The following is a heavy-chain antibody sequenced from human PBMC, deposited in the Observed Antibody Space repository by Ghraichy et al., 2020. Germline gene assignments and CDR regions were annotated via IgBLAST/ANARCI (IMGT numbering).Heavy chain of an antibody. Sequence: GSLRLSCVGSGFTFSGYSMNWVRQSPGKGLEWVSYITSSSRTIFYADSVKGRFTISRDNAQNSLYLQMNSLRDEDTAEYYCARGSKVVRFYYYDGMDVWGQGTTVTVSS. V-gene: IGHV3-48*02. D-gene: IGHD4-23*01. CDR3: ARGSKVVRFYYYDGMDV. J-gene: IGHJ6*02. CDR1: GFTFSGYS. CDR2: ITSSSRTI.